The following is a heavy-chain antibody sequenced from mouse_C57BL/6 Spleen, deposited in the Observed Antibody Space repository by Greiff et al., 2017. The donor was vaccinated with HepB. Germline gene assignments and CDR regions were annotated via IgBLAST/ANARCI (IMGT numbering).Heavy chain of an antibody. Sequence: EVQLQQSGPELVKPGASVKISCKASGYTFTDYYMNWVKQSHGKSLEWIGDINPNNGGTSYNQKFKGKATLTVDKSSSTAYMELRSLTSEDSAVYYCARALLPPRYFDVWGTGTTVTVSS. CDR3: ARALLPPRYFDV. V-gene: IGHV1-26*01. D-gene: IGHD1-2*01. J-gene: IGHJ1*03. CDR1: GYTFTDYY. CDR2: INPNNGGT.